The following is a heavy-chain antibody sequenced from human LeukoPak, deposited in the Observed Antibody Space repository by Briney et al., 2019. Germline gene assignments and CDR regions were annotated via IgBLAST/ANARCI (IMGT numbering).Heavy chain of an antibody. J-gene: IGHJ4*02. CDR3: ARDERLLSFLK. CDR2: ITGSGGST. CDR1: GFTFSNYW. D-gene: IGHD3-3*01. Sequence: GGSLRLSCAASGFTFSNYWISWVRQAPGKGLEWVSGITGSGGSTYYADSVKGRFTISRDNSKNTLYLQMNSLRAEDTAIYYCARDERLLSFLKWGQGTLVTVSP. V-gene: IGHV3-23*01.